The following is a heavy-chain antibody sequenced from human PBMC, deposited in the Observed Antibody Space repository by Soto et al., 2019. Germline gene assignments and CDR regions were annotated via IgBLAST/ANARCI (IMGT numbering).Heavy chain of an antibody. V-gene: IGHV4-30-4*01. Sequence: TLSLTCTVSGGSISGGDYYWSWIRQPPGKGLECIGYIYYSGSTYYNPSLKSRVTISVDMSKKQFSLKLSSVTAADTAVYYCAREVYSSSSVWFDPWGQGTLVTVSS. D-gene: IGHD6-6*01. J-gene: IGHJ5*02. CDR3: AREVYSSSSVWFDP. CDR1: GGSISGGDYY. CDR2: IYYSGST.